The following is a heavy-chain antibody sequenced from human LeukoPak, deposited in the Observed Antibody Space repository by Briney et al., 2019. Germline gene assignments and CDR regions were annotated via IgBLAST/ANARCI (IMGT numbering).Heavy chain of an antibody. Sequence: PGGSLRLSCAASGFTFSSYSMNWVRQAPGKGLEWVSYISSRSSTIYYADSVKGRFTISRDNAKNSLYLQMNSLRAEDTAVYYCARFRAAYCSSTSCQKVNDYWGQGTLVTVSS. J-gene: IGHJ4*02. CDR2: ISSRSSTI. CDR3: ARFRAAYCSSTSCQKVNDY. V-gene: IGHV3-48*01. D-gene: IGHD2-2*01. CDR1: GFTFSSYS.